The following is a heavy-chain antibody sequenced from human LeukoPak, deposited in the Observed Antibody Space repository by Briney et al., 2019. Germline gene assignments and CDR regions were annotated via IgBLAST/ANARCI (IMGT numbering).Heavy chain of an antibody. J-gene: IGHJ4*02. D-gene: IGHD1-26*01. CDR3: ARRQGENSGYFDS. CDR1: GGSISSGDYY. Sequence: SETLSLTCTVSGGSISSGDYYWSWIRQPPGKGLEWIGYIYYSGSTYYNPSLKSRVTISVDTSKNQFSLKLSSVTAADTAVYYCARRQGENSGYFDSWAREPWSPSPQ. CDR2: IYYSGST. V-gene: IGHV4-30-4*01.